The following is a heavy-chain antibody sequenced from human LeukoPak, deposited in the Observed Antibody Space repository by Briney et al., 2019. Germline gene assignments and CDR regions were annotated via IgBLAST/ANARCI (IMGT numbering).Heavy chain of an antibody. CDR3: ARVLYYDSSGYYYPVAFDI. CDR2: INPNSRGT. J-gene: IGHJ3*02. V-gene: IGHV1-2*02. Sequence: GASVKVSCKASGYTFTGYYMHWVRQAPGQGLEWMGWINPNSRGTNYAQKFQGRVTMTRDTSISTAYMELSRLRSDDTAVYYCARVLYYDSSGYYYPVAFDIWGQGTMVTVSS. D-gene: IGHD3-22*01. CDR1: GYTFTGYY.